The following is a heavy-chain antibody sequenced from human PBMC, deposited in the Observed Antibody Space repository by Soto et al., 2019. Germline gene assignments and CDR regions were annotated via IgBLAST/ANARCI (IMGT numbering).Heavy chain of an antibody. V-gene: IGHV5-51*01. CDR1: GYSFTSYW. CDR2: IYPGDSDT. D-gene: IGHD6-13*01. Sequence: PGEALKISCKGSGYSFTSYWIGWVLQMPWKGLEWMGIIYPGDSDTRYSPSFQGQVTISADKSISTAYLQWSSLKASDTAMYYCARTSAAGKYYYGMDVWGQGTTVTAP. J-gene: IGHJ6*02. CDR3: ARTSAAGKYYYGMDV.